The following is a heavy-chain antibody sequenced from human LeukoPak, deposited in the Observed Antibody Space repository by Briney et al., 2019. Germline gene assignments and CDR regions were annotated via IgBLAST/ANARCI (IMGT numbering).Heavy chain of an antibody. J-gene: IGHJ2*01. V-gene: IGHV1-46*03. Sequence: ASVKVSCKASGYTFAAYYIHWVRQAPGQGLEWMGIINPSGGSTSYAQKFQGRVTMTRDTSTSTVYMELSSLRSEDTAVYYCAMVAATYIGYFDLWGRGTLVTVSS. D-gene: IGHD2-15*01. CDR2: INPSGGST. CDR3: AMVAATYIGYFDL. CDR1: GYTFAAYY.